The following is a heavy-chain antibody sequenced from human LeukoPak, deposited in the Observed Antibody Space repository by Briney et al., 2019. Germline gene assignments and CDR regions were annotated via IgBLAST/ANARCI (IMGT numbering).Heavy chain of an antibody. CDR1: GYTFTSYG. V-gene: IGHV1-18*01. CDR2: ISAYNGNT. CDR3: ARDTARTLPGYYFDY. D-gene: IGHD2-2*01. Sequence: AASVKVSCKASGYTFTSYGISWVRQAPGQGLEWMGWISAYNGNTNYAQKLQGRVTMTTDTSTSTAYMELRSLGSDDTAVYYCARDTARTLPGYYFDYWGQGTLVTVSS. J-gene: IGHJ4*02.